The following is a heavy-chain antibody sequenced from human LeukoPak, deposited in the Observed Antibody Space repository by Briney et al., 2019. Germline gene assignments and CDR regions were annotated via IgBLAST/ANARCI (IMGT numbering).Heavy chain of an antibody. CDR3: AREGARWEPSFSAFDI. V-gene: IGHV4-59*01. Sequence: SETLSLTCTVSGGSISSYYWSWIRQPPGKGLEWIGCIFYSGSTNYNPSLKSRVTISLDTSKNQFSLKLSSVTAADTAVYYCAREGARWEPSFSAFDIWGQGTMVTVSS. CDR2: IFYSGST. D-gene: IGHD1-26*01. J-gene: IGHJ3*02. CDR1: GGSISSYY.